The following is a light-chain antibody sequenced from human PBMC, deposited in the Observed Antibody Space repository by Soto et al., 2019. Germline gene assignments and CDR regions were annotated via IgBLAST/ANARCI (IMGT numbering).Light chain of an antibody. CDR3: QHYLNTPQN. V-gene: IGKV4-1*01. J-gene: IGKJ1*01. CDR2: WAS. Sequence: DIVMTQSPDSLAXXLGXXXXIXCKSSHSILYSPNNKNYLAWYQQKPGQPPKLLIYWASTRESGVPDRFSGSGSGTDFTLTISSLQAEDVAVYYCQHYLNTPQNFGQGTKVEIK. CDR1: HSILYSPNNKNY.